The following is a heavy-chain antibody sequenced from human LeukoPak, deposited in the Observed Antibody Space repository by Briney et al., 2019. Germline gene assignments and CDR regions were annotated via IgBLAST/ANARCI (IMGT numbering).Heavy chain of an antibody. V-gene: IGHV4-4*07. J-gene: IGHJ6*03. CDR3: AREISGTNYNPLGYMDV. CDR2: IFTSGIT. D-gene: IGHD3-10*01. CDR1: GGSISSYY. Sequence: SETLSLTCTVSGGSISSYYWNWIRQPAGRGLEWIGRIFTSGITNYNPSLKSRVTMSVEKSKSQFSLALSSVTAADTAVYYCAREISGTNYNPLGYMDVWGKGTAVTVSS.